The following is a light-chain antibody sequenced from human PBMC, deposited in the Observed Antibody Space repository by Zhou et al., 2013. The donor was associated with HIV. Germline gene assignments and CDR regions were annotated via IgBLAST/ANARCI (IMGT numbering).Light chain of an antibody. J-gene: IGKJ2*01. V-gene: IGKV3-20*01. CDR2: GAS. CDR3: QQYGTSLVT. CDR1: QSVTSNF. Sequence: EFVLTQSPGTLSLSPGERATLSCRTSQSVTSNFLAWYQQKPGQAPRLLIYGASSRATGIPDRFSGSGSGTDFTLTISRLESEDFAVYYCQQYGTSLVTFGQGTKLEIK.